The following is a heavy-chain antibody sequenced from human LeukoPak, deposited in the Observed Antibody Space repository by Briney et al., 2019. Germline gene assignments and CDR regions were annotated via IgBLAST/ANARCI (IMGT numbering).Heavy chain of an antibody. CDR2: IYHSGST. D-gene: IGHD3-22*01. V-gene: IGHV4-38-2*02. J-gene: IGHJ4*02. Sequence: PSETLSLTCTVSGYSISSGYYWGWIRQPPGKGLEWIGSIYHSGSTNYNPSLKSRVTISVDKSKNHFSLKLSSVTAADTAVYYCARLGDSSGYYAFDYWGQGTLVTVSS. CDR1: GYSISSGYY. CDR3: ARLGDSSGYYAFDY.